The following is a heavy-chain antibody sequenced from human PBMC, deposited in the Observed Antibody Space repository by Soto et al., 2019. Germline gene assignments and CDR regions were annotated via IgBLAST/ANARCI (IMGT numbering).Heavy chain of an antibody. V-gene: IGHV3-23*01. J-gene: IGHJ4*02. Sequence: GESLKISCAASGFSFGSYALSWVRQAPGKGLEWVSTISGSDGKTFYADSVKGRFSISRDTSQNTLYLQMNSLRADDTAIYYCARWSYLDYWGQGTRVTVSS. D-gene: IGHD3-3*01. CDR3: ARWSYLDY. CDR2: ISGSDGKT. CDR1: GFSFGSYA.